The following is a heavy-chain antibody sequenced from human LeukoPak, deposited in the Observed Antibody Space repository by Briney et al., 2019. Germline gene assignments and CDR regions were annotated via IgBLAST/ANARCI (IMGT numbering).Heavy chain of an antibody. J-gene: IGHJ1*01. CDR1: GFTFSSYA. CDR2: ISGSGGST. D-gene: IGHD6-19*01. CDR3: AKDPRYSSGWYPEYFQH. Sequence: GGSLRPSCAASGFTFSSYAMSWVRQAPGKGLEWVSAISGSGGSTYYAYSVKGRFTISRDNSKNTLYLQMNSLRAEDTAVYYCAKDPRYSSGWYPEYFQHWGQGTLVTVSS. V-gene: IGHV3-23*01.